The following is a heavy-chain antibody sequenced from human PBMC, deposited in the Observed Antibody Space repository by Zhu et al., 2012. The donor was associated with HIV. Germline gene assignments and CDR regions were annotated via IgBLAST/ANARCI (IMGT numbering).Heavy chain of an antibody. CDR1: GFTFSSYA. CDR3: AKGGVSAGSYYRSEYFQH. D-gene: IGHD3-10*01. V-gene: IGHV3-23*01. CDR2: ISGSGGST. J-gene: IGHJ1*01. Sequence: EVQLLESGGGLVQPGGSLRLSCAASGFTFSSYAMSWVRQAPGKGLEWVSAISGSGGSTYYADSVKGRFTISRDNSKNTLYLQMNSLRAEDTAVYYCAKGGVSAGSYYRSEYFQHWGQGTLVTVSS.